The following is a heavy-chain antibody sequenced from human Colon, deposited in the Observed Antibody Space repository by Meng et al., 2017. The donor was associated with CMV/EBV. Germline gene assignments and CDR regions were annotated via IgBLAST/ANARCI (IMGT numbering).Heavy chain of an antibody. CDR1: GASITSSKW. J-gene: IGHJ4*02. V-gene: IGHV4-4*02. CDR2: IFHRGKT. CDR3: ASQDSEVYGLGF. D-gene: IGHD3-10*01. Sequence: SETLSLTCTVSGASITSSKWWSWVRQSPGKGLEWIGEIFHRGKTNYNPSLESRVTISVDKSENRFSLKLTSVTAADTAVYYCASQDSEVYGLGFWDQGTLVTVSS.